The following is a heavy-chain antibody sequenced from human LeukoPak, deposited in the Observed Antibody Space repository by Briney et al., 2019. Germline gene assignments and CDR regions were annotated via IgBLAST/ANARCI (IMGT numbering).Heavy chain of an antibody. CDR1: GFTFDDYA. CDR3: AKGVYDSSVGLLPSAFDI. CDR2: ISWNSGSI. V-gene: IGHV3-9*01. Sequence: PGGSLRLSCAASGFTFDDYAMHWVRQAPGKGLEWVSGISWNSGSIGYADSVKGRFTISRDNAKNSLYLQMNSLRAEDTALYYCAKGVYDSSVGLLPSAFDIWGQGTMVTVSS. D-gene: IGHD3-22*01. J-gene: IGHJ3*02.